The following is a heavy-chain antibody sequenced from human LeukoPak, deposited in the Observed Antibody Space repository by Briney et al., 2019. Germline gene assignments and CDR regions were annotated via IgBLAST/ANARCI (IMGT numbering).Heavy chain of an antibody. D-gene: IGHD3-22*01. J-gene: IGHJ3*02. CDR2: IYTSGST. CDR3: ASLYDSSGYYQGGFGAFDI. CDR1: GGSISSGNYY. Sequence: SETLSLTCTVSGGSISSGNYYWSWIRQPAGKGLEWIGRIYTSGSTNYNPSLKSRVTISVDTSKNQFSLKLSSVTAADTAVYYCASLYDSSGYYQGGFGAFDIWGQGTMVTVSS. V-gene: IGHV4-61*02.